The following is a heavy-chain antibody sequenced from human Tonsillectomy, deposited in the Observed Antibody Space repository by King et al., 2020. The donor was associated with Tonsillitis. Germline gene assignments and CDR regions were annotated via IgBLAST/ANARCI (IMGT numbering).Heavy chain of an antibody. CDR2: INHSGST. J-gene: IGHJ6*03. D-gene: IGHD2-8*01. CDR1: GGSFSGYY. CDR3: ARGRIRYCTNGVCNYYYMDV. Sequence: VQLQQWGAGLLKPSETLSLTCAVYGGSFSGYYWSWIRQPPGKGLEWIGEINHSGSTNYNPSLKSRVTISVDTSKNQVSLKLSSVTAADTAVYYCARGRIRYCTNGVCNYYYMDVWGKGTTVTVSS. V-gene: IGHV4-34*01.